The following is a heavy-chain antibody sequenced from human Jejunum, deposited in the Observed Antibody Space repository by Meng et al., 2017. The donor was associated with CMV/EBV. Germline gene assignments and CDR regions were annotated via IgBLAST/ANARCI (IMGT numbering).Heavy chain of an antibody. D-gene: IGHD1-26*01. V-gene: IGHV4-4*07. CDR3: ARGPGASTREGFDY. CDR2: FYSSDTY. CDR1: GGSVNNYY. Sequence: VKQYGSGTGLVNRSETLSLTCTVSGGSVNNYYLSWIRHSAGKGLEWIGRFYSSDTYNDRPSLDSRVTMSLDTSKNQFSLNLRSVTAADTAIYYCARGPGASTREGFDYWGLGTLVTVSS. J-gene: IGHJ4*02.